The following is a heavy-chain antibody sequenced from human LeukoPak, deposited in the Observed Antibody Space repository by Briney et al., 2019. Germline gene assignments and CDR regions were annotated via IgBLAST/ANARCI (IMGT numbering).Heavy chain of an antibody. CDR1: GYTLTELS. J-gene: IGHJ4*02. V-gene: IGHV1-24*01. D-gene: IGHD3-10*01. Sequence: ASVKVSCKVSGYTLTELSMHWVRQAPGKGLEWMGGFDPEDGETIYAQKFQGRVTMTEDTSTDTAYMELSSLRSEDTAVYYCATDYSGSSREFDYGGQETLVTVSS. CDR3: ATDYSGSSREFDY. CDR2: FDPEDGET.